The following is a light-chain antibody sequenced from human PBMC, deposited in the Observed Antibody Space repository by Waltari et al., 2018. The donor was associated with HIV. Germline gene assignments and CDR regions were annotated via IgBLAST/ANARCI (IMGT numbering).Light chain of an antibody. V-gene: IGKV3-20*01. J-gene: IGKJ1*01. Sequence: EIVLTQSPGTLSLSPGERATLSCRASQSIISNYLAWYQQKPGQAPRLLIYGASSRATGIPDRFSGSGSVTDFTFTISRLEPEDFAVYYCQQYGSSPWTFGQGTKVEIK. CDR1: QSIISNY. CDR3: QQYGSSPWT. CDR2: GAS.